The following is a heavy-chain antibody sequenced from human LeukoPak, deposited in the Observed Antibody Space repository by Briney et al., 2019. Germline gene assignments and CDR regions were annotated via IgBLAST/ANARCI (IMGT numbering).Heavy chain of an antibody. D-gene: IGHD6-13*01. CDR3: ARGRTPAGGRVLDDY. V-gene: IGHV1-2*02. CDR1: GYTFTDLS. CDR2: IHPDSAPT. Sequence: ASPNVSSKASGYTFTDLSVRSVPEAPRQGLEWIGWIHPDSAPTTSAQKSQGRVTMNRDTSISTAYMELSSLTSDDTAIYYCARGRTPAGGRVLDDYWGQGTLVTVSS. J-gene: IGHJ4*02.